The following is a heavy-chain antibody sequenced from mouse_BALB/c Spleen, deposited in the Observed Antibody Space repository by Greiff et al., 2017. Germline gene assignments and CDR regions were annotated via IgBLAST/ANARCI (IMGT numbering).Heavy chain of an antibody. D-gene: IGHD2-3*01. V-gene: IGHV3-2*02. CDR2: ISYSGST. Sequence: EVKLVESGPGLVKPSQSLSLTCTVTGYSITSDYAWNWIRQFPGNKLEWMGYISYSGSTSYNPSLKSRISITRDTSKNQFFLQLNSVTTEDTATYYCAREFYDDSVIGYAMDYWGQGTSVTVSS. CDR1: GYSITSDYA. J-gene: IGHJ4*01. CDR3: AREFYDDSVIGYAMDY.